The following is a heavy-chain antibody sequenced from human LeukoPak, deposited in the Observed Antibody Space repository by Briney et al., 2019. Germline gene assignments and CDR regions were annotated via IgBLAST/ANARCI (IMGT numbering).Heavy chain of an antibody. CDR2: ISAYNGNT. CDR1: GYTFTSYG. CDR3: ARGTGIVGATGHDY. J-gene: IGHJ4*02. D-gene: IGHD1-26*01. Sequence: ASVKVSCKASGYTFTSYGISWVRQAPGQGLEWMGWISAYNGNTNYAQKLQGRVTMTTGTSTSTAYMELRSLRSDDTAVYYCARGTGIVGATGHDYWGQGTLVTVSS. V-gene: IGHV1-18*01.